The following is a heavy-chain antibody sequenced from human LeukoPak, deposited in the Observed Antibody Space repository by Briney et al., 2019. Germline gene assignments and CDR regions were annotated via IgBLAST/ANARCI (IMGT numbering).Heavy chain of an antibody. CDR1: GGSFSGYY. J-gene: IGHJ4*02. V-gene: IGHV4-34*01. Sequence: SETLSLTCAVYGGSFSGYYWSWIRQPPGKGLEWIGEINHSGSTNYNPSLKSRVTISVDTSKNQFSLKLSSVTAADTAVYYCARGWGDSSSWYLSPPITLDYWGQGTLVTVPS. CDR3: ARGWGDSSSWYLSPPITLDY. CDR2: INHSGST. D-gene: IGHD6-13*01.